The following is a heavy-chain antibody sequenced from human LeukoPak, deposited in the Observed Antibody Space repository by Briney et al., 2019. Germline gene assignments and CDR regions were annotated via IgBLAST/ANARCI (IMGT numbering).Heavy chain of an antibody. CDR1: GGSISSYY. CDR2: IYYSGST. V-gene: IGHV4-39*07. D-gene: IGHD5-12*01. CDR3: ARYHSGYDDY. J-gene: IGHJ4*02. Sequence: SETLSFTCTVSGGSISSYYWGWIRQPPGKGLEWIGSIYYSGSTYYNPSLKSRVTISLDTSKSQFSLKLSSVTAADTAVYYCARYHSGYDDYWGQGSLVTVSS.